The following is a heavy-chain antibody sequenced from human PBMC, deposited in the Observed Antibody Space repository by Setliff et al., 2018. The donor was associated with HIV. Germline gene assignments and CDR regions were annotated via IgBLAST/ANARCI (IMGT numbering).Heavy chain of an antibody. D-gene: IGHD1-1*01. CDR3: AKGPDHEMEEHLDY. V-gene: IGHV3-33*03. CDR2: IWHDGTNK. J-gene: IGHJ4*02. Sequence: SCSTSGFAFSRFGFHWVRQTPGKGLEWVAVIWHDGTNKYYVDSVKGRFAISRDDFKNTVYLQMDNVRREDTGVYFCAKGPDHEMEEHLDYWGQGTLVTVSS. CDR1: GFAFSRFG.